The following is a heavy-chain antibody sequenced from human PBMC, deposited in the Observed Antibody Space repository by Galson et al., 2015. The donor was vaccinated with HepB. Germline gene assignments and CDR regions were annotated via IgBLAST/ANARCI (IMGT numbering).Heavy chain of an antibody. Sequence: SLRLSCAASGFTVSGNYMSWVRQAPGKGLEWVSVIYSGGSTYYADSVKGRFTISRDNSKNTLYLQMNSLRAEDTAVYYCARVRVAAAGSYYYYYYMDVWGKGTTVTVSS. CDR3: ARVRVAAAGSYYYYYYMDV. CDR1: GFTVSGNY. J-gene: IGHJ6*03. CDR2: IYSGGST. D-gene: IGHD6-13*01. V-gene: IGHV3-53*01.